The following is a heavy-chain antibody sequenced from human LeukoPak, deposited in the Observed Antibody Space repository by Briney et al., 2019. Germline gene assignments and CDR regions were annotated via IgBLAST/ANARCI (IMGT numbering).Heavy chain of an antibody. Sequence: PGGSLRLSCAASGFTFSDYYMSWIRQAPGKGLEWVSYISSSGSTIYYADSVRGRFTISRDNAKNSLYLQMNSLRAEDTAVYYCARHGYYDSSGHNWFDPWGQGTLVTVSS. D-gene: IGHD3-22*01. J-gene: IGHJ5*02. CDR1: GFTFSDYY. CDR2: ISSSGSTI. CDR3: ARHGYYDSSGHNWFDP. V-gene: IGHV3-11*01.